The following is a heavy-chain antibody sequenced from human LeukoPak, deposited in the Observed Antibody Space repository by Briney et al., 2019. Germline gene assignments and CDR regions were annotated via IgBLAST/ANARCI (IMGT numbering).Heavy chain of an antibody. CDR3: ARDGPLDGYDY. J-gene: IGHJ4*02. D-gene: IGHD5-24*01. V-gene: IGHV3-21*01. CDR2: ISSSSSYI. Sequence: GGSLRLSCAASGFTFSRYSMNWVRQAPGKGLEWVSSISSSSSYIYYADSVKGRFTISRDNAKNSLYLQMNSLRAEDTAVYYCARDGPLDGYDYWGQGTLVTVSS. CDR1: GFTFSRYS.